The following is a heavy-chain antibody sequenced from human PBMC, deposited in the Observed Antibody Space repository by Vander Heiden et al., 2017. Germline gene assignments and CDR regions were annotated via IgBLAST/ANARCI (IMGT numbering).Heavy chain of an antibody. CDR3: AKAETVAGPYYYYYYGMDV. V-gene: IGHV3-23*01. D-gene: IGHD6-19*01. Sequence: EVQLLESGGGLVQPGGSLRLSCAASGFTFSSYAMSWVRQAPGNGLEWVSAMSGSGGSTYYADSVKGRFTISRDNSKNTLYLQMNSLRAEDTAVYYCAKAETVAGPYYYYYYGMDVWGQGTTVTVSS. J-gene: IGHJ6*02. CDR1: GFTFSSYA. CDR2: MSGSGGST.